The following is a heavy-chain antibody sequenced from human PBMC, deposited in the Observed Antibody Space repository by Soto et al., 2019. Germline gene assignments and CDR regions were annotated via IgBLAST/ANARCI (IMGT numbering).Heavy chain of an antibody. V-gene: IGHV3-23*01. CDR3: AKTHIVVVVAANLDY. Sequence: EVQLLESGGGLVQPGGSLRLSCAASGFTFSSYSMSWVRQAPGKGLEWVSAISGSGGSTYYADSVKGRFTISRDKSKNTLDLQMNSLRAEDTAVYYCAKTHIVVVVAANLDYWGQGTLVTVSS. CDR1: GFTFSSYS. J-gene: IGHJ4*02. D-gene: IGHD2-15*01. CDR2: ISGSGGST.